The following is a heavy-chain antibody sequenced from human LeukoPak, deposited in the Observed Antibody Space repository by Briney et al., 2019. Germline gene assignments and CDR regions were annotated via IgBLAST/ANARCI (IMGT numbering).Heavy chain of an antibody. D-gene: IGHD5-18*01. CDR2: ISFDGSSK. J-gene: IGHJ3*02. CDR1: GFTFSSYA. Sequence: GGSLRLSCAASGFTFSSYAMSWVRQAPGKGLEWVAIISFDGSSKYYADSVKGRFTISRDNSRNTLYLKMNSLRAEDTAVYHCARDPKGGYSYGWGAFDIWGHGTMVTVSS. V-gene: IGHV3-30*03. CDR3: ARDPKGGYSYGWGAFDI.